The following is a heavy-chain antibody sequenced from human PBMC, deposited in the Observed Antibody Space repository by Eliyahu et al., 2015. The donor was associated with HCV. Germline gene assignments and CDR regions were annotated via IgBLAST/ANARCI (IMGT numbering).Heavy chain of an antibody. J-gene: IGHJ4*02. D-gene: IGHD3-22*01. CDR2: IDWDDDK. V-gene: IGHV2-70*15. Sequence: QVTLRESGPALVKPTQTLTLTCTFSGFSLSTSGMCVSWIRQPPGKALEWLARIDWDDDKYYSTSLKTRLTISKDTSKNQVVLTMTNMDPVDTATYYCARIRTPYYYDSSGYDYWGQGTLVTVSS. CDR3: ARIRTPYYYDSSGYDY. CDR1: GFSLSTSGMC.